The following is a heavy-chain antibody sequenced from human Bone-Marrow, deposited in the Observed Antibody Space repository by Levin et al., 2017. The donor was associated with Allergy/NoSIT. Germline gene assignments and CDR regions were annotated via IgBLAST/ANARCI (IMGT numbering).Heavy chain of an antibody. V-gene: IGHV3-7*01. CDR1: GFTFNKYW. D-gene: IGHD4-17*01. J-gene: IGHJ4*02. CDR3: ATGTESDYPLNYFDS. Sequence: PGESLKISCVGSGFTFNKYWMSWVRQAPGKGLEWVADIRQDGSERYYLDSVKGRFTISRDNAKKSLFLQMKFLSPEDTAMYYCATGTESDYPLNYFDSWGQGTLVTVSS. CDR2: IRQDGSER.